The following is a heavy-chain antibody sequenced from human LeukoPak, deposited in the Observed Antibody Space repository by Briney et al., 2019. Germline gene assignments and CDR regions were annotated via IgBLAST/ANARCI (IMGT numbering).Heavy chain of an antibody. Sequence: PGGSLRLSCAASGFTVSSNYMSWVRQAPGKGLEWVSVIYSGGSTYYADSVTGRFTISRDNSKNTLYLQMNSLRAEDTAVYYCARPYGDYGTYYYYGMDVWGQGTTVTVSS. J-gene: IGHJ6*02. CDR2: IYSGGST. CDR1: GFTVSSNY. V-gene: IGHV3-66*02. CDR3: ARPYGDYGTYYYYGMDV. D-gene: IGHD4-17*01.